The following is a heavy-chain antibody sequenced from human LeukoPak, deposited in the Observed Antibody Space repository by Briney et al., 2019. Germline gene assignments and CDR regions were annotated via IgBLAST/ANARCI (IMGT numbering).Heavy chain of an antibody. CDR3: ARDAVTTYSRYFYYYMDV. Sequence: SETLSLTCTVSGGSTSSYYWSWIRQPAGKGLEWIGRIYTSGSTNNNPSLKSRVTMSVDTSKNQFSLKLSSVTAADTAVYYCARDAVTTYSRYFYYYMDVWGKGTTVTVSS. J-gene: IGHJ6*03. V-gene: IGHV4-4*07. D-gene: IGHD4-17*01. CDR2: IYTSGST. CDR1: GGSTSSYY.